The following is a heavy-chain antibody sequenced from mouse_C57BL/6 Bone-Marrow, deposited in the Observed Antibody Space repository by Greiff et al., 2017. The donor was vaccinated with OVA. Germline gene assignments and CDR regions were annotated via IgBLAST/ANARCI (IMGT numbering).Heavy chain of an antibody. D-gene: IGHD1-1*01. CDR1: GFTFSSYG. Sequence: EVMLVESGGDLVKPGGSLKLSCAASGFTFSSYGMSWVRQTPDKRLEWVATISSGGSYTYYPDSVKGRFTISRDNAKNTLYLQMSSLKSEDTAMYYCARGITTVAYYFDYWGQGTTLTVSS. CDR2: ISSGGSYT. V-gene: IGHV5-6*01. CDR3: ARGITTVAYYFDY. J-gene: IGHJ2*01.